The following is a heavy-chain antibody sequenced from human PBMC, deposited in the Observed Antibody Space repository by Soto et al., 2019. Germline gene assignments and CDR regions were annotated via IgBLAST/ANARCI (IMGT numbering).Heavy chain of an antibody. D-gene: IGHD2-21*02. Sequence: GGSLRLSCAASGFTFSSYAMSWVRQAPGKGLEWVSAISGSGGSTYYADSVLGRFTISRDNSKNTLYLQMNSLRAEDTAVYYCAKVPVTFQYYYYMDVWGKGTTVTVSS. V-gene: IGHV3-23*01. J-gene: IGHJ6*03. CDR2: ISGSGGST. CDR1: GFTFSSYA. CDR3: AKVPVTFQYYYYMDV.